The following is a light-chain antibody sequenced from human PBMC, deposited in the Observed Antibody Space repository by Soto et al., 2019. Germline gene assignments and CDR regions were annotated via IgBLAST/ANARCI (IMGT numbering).Light chain of an antibody. CDR2: EVT. J-gene: IGLJ1*01. CDR3: SSYTSSSTSVYV. CDR1: RSDVGAYNY. V-gene: IGLV2-14*01. Sequence: QSALTQPASVSGSPGQSIAISCTGTRSDVGAYNYVSWYQQHPGKAPKLMISEVTNRPSGVSDRFSGSKSGNTASLTISGLQAEDEADYYCSSYTSSSTSVYVFGTGTKVTVL.